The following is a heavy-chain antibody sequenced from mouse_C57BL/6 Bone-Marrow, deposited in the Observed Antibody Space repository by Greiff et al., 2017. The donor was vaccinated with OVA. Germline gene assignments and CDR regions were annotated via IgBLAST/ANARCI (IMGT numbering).Heavy chain of an antibody. CDR2: FYPGSGSI. J-gene: IGHJ3*01. Sequence: QVQLQQSGAELVKPGASVKLSCKASGYTFTEYTINWVQQRSGQGLEWIGWFYPGSGSIKYNEKFKDKATLTVAKSSSTVSLEISSLTSEDSAVYFCARHEGRSSEAWFAYWGQGTLVSFSA. CDR1: GYTFTEYT. V-gene: IGHV1-62-2*01. D-gene: IGHD1-3*01. CDR3: ARHEGRSSEAWFAY.